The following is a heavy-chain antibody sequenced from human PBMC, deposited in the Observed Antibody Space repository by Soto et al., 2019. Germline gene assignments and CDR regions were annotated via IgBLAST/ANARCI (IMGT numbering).Heavy chain of an antibody. CDR1: GFTFSSYS. J-gene: IGHJ5*02. CDR3: ARDNSGSPDWFDP. V-gene: IGHV3-21*01. Sequence: GSLRLSCAASGFTFSSYSMNWVRQAPGKGLEWVSSISSSSSYIYYADSVKGRFTISRDNAKNSLYLQMNSLRAEDTAVYYCARDNSGSPDWFDPWGQGXLVTVYS. CDR2: ISSSSSYI. D-gene: IGHD6-25*01.